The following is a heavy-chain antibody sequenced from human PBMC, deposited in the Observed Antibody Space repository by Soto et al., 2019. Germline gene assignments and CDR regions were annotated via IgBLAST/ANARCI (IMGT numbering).Heavy chain of an antibody. D-gene: IGHD4-17*01. J-gene: IGHJ6*02. CDR1: GGSISSYY. V-gene: IGHV4-59*01. CDR2: IYYSGST. Sequence: QVQLQESGPGLVKPSETLSLTCTVSGGSISSYYWSWIRQPPGKGLEWIGYIYYSGSTNYNPSLKSRATLSADTSKNQFSLKLSSVTAADTAVYYCARVGRDYGDSIYYYGMDVWGQGTTVTVSS. CDR3: ARVGRDYGDSIYYYGMDV.